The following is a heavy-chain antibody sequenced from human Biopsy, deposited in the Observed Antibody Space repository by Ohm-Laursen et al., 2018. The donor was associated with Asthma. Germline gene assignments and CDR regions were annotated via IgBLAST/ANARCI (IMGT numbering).Heavy chain of an antibody. V-gene: IGHV3-30-3*01. Sequence: SLRLSCTASGTHFGSYNMHWARQAPGKGLEWVAVITFDGSTQHYGGSVKGRFTISRDNSKNMLFLQMNSLRAEDTAVYYCSRDTLGYYFDIWGQGTQVTVSS. CDR3: SRDTLGYYFDI. CDR2: ITFDGSTQ. D-gene: IGHD6-13*01. CDR1: GTHFGSYN. J-gene: IGHJ4*02.